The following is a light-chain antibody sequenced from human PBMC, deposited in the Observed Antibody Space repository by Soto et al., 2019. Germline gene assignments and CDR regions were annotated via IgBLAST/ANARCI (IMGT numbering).Light chain of an antibody. CDR3: QQRSNWPPL. CDR1: QSVSNY. J-gene: IGKJ3*01. V-gene: IGKV3-11*01. Sequence: EIVMTQSPATLSLSPEERATLSCRASQSVSNYLAWYQQKPGQAPRLLIYDASNRATGIPARFTGSGSGTDFTLTISSLEPEDFAVYYCQQRSNWPPLFGPGTKVDIK. CDR2: DAS.